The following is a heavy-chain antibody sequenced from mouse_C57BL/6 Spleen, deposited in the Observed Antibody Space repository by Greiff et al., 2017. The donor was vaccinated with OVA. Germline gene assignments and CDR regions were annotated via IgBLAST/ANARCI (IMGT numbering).Heavy chain of an antibody. Sequence: EVQGVESGGGLVKPGGSLKLSCAASGFTFSDYGMHWVRQAPEKGLEWVAYISSGSSTIYYADTVKGRFTISRDNAKNTLFLQMTRLRSEDTAMYYCARTTVGRYYYAMDYWGQGTSVTVSS. CDR1: GFTFSDYG. CDR3: ARTTVGRYYYAMDY. V-gene: IGHV5-17*01. D-gene: IGHD1-1*01. J-gene: IGHJ4*01. CDR2: ISSGSSTI.